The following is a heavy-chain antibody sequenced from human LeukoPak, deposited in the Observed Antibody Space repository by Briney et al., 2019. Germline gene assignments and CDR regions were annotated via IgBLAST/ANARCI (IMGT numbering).Heavy chain of an antibody. CDR1: GFNFSSYS. CDR3: ARESSGYFY. V-gene: IGHV3-21*01. Sequence: SGGSLRLSCAASGFNFSSYSMNWVRQAPGKGLEWVSSISSSISFRYYADSVKGRFTISRDNAKNSLYLQMNRLRAEDTAVYYCARESSGYFYWGQGTLVTVSS. CDR2: ISSSISFR. J-gene: IGHJ4*02. D-gene: IGHD3-22*01.